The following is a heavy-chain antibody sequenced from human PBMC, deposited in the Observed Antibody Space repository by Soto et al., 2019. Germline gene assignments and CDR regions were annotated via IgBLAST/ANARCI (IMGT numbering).Heavy chain of an antibody. CDR2: ISGSGDNT. CDR3: AKDLSAIVVVPSGTEAYDI. D-gene: IGHD2-21*01. Sequence: EVQLLESGGGLVQPGGSLRLSCAASGFTFSSFAMSWVRQAPGKGLEWVSTISGSGDNTHYADSVKGRFTISRDNSKNTMYCRRTSLKYEDMAQYFWAKDLSAIVVVPSGTEAYDISGQGTMVTVAS. CDR1: GFTFSSFA. J-gene: IGHJ3*02. V-gene: IGHV3-23*01.